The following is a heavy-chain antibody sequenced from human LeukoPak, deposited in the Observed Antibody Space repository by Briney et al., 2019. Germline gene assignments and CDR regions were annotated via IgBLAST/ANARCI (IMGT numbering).Heavy chain of an antibody. CDR2: SSDPSHT. CDR1: GFPFSSVG. V-gene: IGHV3-69-1*01. J-gene: IGHJ4*02. Sequence: PGGSLRLSCVASGFPFSSVGMNWVRQAPGKGLEWVSYSSDPSHTYYADSVRGRFTISRDNAKHSLYLQMDNLRTEDTAMYYCARDPEYYDSRVVDFWGQGTRVTVSS. CDR3: ARDPEYYDSRVVDF. D-gene: IGHD3-22*01.